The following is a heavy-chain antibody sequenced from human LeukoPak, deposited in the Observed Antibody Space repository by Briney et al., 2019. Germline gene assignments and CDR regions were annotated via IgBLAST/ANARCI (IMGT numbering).Heavy chain of an antibody. J-gene: IGHJ4*02. Sequence: SETLSLTCTGSGGSISSHYWSWIRQPPGKGLEWIGYIYYSGSTNYNPSLKSRVTISVDTSKNQFSLQLSSVTAADTAVYYCARYSGSYHALDYWGQGTLVTVSS. CDR3: ARYSGSYHALDY. CDR2: IYYSGST. V-gene: IGHV4-59*11. CDR1: GGSISSHY. D-gene: IGHD1-26*01.